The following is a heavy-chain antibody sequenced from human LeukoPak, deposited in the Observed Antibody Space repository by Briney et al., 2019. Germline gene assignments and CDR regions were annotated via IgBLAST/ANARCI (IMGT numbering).Heavy chain of an antibody. CDR1: GFTFSNCA. V-gene: IGHV3-23*01. J-gene: IGHJ4*02. CDR3: AKDQSRVGGSDPFDD. D-gene: IGHD1-26*01. Sequence: GGSLRPSCAASGFTFSNCAMTWVRQAPGKGLEWVASISGSGASTYYADSVKGRFTISRDNSKNTVNLQMNSLRGEDTAVYFCAKDQSRVGGSDPFDDWGQGTLVIVSS. CDR2: ISGSGAST.